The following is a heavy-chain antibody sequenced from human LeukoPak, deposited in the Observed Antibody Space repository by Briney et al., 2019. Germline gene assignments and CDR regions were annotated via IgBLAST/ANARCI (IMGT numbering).Heavy chain of an antibody. J-gene: IGHJ3*02. Sequence: SETLSLTCTVSGGSISSYYWSWIRQPPGKGLEWIGYIYYSGSTNYNPSLKSRVAISVDTSKNQFSLKLSSVTAADTAVHYCARIRRGGLDAFDIWGQGTMVTVSS. CDR1: GGSISSYY. CDR2: IYYSGST. V-gene: IGHV4-59*01. D-gene: IGHD2-15*01. CDR3: ARIRRGGLDAFDI.